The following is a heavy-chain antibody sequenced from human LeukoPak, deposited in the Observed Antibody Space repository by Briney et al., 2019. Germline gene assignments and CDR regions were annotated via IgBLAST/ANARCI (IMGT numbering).Heavy chain of an antibody. D-gene: IGHD4-17*01. CDR3: ARQDDQDHGDPNWFDP. CDR1: GDSINTGGYY. V-gene: IGHV4-39*01. J-gene: IGHJ5*02. Sequence: SETLSLTCSASGDSINTGGYYWGWVRQSPGKGLEWIGSIRFSGTTFYNPSFRGRVAISIDSSRNEFSLRVTSVTATDTAIYYWARQDDQDHGDPNWFDPWGQGILVTVSS. CDR2: IRFSGTT.